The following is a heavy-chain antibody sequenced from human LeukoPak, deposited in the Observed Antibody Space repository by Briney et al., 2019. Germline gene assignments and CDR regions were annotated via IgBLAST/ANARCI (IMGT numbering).Heavy chain of an antibody. CDR1: GFTFSSSG. D-gene: IGHD3-22*01. V-gene: IGHV3-30*18. CDR2: ISFDGSNK. J-gene: IGHJ4*02. CDR3: AKNSYDRSGYYYYYFAY. Sequence: PGGSLRLSCAASGFTFSSSGMHWVRQAPGKGLEWVAVISFDGSNKYYADSVKGRFTISRDNSKNTLYLQMNSLRAEDTAVYYCAKNSYDRSGYYYYYFAYWGQETKVTVSS.